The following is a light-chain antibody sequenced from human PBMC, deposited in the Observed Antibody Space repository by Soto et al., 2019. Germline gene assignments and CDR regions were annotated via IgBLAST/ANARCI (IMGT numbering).Light chain of an antibody. CDR3: QQYCSSPPYT. Sequence: EVVLTQSPGTLSLSPGERATLSCRASQSVSNNYFAWYQQKPRQSPKLLIFGSSSRATGIPDRFSGSGSVTDFTLTISSLEPEGFAVYYCQQYCSSPPYTFGQGTQLEIK. J-gene: IGKJ2*01. CDR1: QSVSNNY. CDR2: GSS. V-gene: IGKV3-20*01.